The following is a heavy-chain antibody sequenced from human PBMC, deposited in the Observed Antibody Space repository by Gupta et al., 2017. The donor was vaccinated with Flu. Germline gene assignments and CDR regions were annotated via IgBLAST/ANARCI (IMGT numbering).Heavy chain of an antibody. CDR3: ARENSGYSYGPNDY. CDR2: ISRSSSYI. V-gene: IGHV3-21*01. Sequence: EVQLVESGGGLVKPGGSLRLSCAASGFTFSSYSMNWVRQAPGKGLEWVSSISRSSSYIYYADSVKGRFTISRDNAKNSLYLQMNSLRAEDTAVYYCARENSGYSYGPNDYWGQGTLVTVSS. J-gene: IGHJ4*02. CDR1: GFTFSSYS. D-gene: IGHD5-18*01.